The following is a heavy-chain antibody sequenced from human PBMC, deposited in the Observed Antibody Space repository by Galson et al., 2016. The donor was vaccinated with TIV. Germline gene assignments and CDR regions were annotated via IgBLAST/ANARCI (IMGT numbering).Heavy chain of an antibody. CDR1: GYTFTNYG. J-gene: IGHJ6*02. CDR2: ISGHTGNT. Sequence: SVKVSCKASGYTFTNYGISWVRRAPGQGLERMGWISGHTGNTDYARKFQGRLLMTTDTSTGTAFMELRSLTSDDTAVYYCARDRGSMTMILVVDYYCGMDVWGQGTTVTVSS. V-gene: IGHV1-18*01. CDR3: ARDRGSMTMILVVDYYCGMDV. D-gene: IGHD3-22*01.